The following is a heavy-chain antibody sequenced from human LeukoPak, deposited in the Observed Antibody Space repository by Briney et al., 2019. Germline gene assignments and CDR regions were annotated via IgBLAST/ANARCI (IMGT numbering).Heavy chain of an antibody. Sequence: GGSLRLSCVASGFSFSSYAMHWVRQAPGKGLEYVSAISNNGGSTYYANSLKGRFTISRDNYRNTLYLQMGSLTTEDMAVYYCARQYCSSTSCTFDYWGQGVLVTVSS. V-gene: IGHV3-64*01. J-gene: IGHJ4*02. CDR3: ARQYCSSTSCTFDY. D-gene: IGHD2-2*01. CDR2: ISNNGGST. CDR1: GFSFSSYA.